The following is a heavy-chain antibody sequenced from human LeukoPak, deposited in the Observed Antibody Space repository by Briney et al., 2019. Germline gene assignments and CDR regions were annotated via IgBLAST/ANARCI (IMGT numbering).Heavy chain of an antibody. Sequence: GGSLRLSCSTSGFTFKNFALSWVRQAPGKGLEWVATIPYRAGKSYYADSVQGRFSISSDDSAKTVYLHLNSLRAGDTAIYYCAKVYCSSPRCFLPFDYWGQGTLVTVSS. CDR2: IPYRAGKS. J-gene: IGHJ4*02. CDR1: GFTFKNFA. CDR3: AKVYCSSPRCFLPFDY. D-gene: IGHD2-2*01. V-gene: IGHV3-23*01.